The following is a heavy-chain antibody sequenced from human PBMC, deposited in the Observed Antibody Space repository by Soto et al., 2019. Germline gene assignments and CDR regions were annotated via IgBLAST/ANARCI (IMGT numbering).Heavy chain of an antibody. J-gene: IGHJ6*03. D-gene: IGHD3-3*01. Sequence: EVQLVESGGGLVQPGGSLRLSCAASGFTFSSYWMSWVRQAPGKGLEWVANIQQAGSEKYYVDSVKGRFTISRDNSKNSLYMQMNSLRAEDTAVYYCARGGKDDFWSGYYYYYYYMDVWGKGTTVTVSS. CDR1: GFTFSSYW. CDR3: ARGGKDDFWSGYYYYYYYMDV. V-gene: IGHV3-7*01. CDR2: IQQAGSEK.